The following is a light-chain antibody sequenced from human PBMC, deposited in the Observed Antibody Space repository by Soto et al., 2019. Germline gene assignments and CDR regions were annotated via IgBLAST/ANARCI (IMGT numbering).Light chain of an antibody. CDR2: KAS. CDR3: QQYSSYSSYT. CDR1: QSISSW. J-gene: IGKJ2*01. V-gene: IGKV1-5*03. Sequence: IQMTQSPSTLSASVGDRVTITCRASQSISSWLAWYLQKPGKAPQLLIYKASNLQDGVPSRFSGSGFGTEFTLTISSLQPDDFATYYCQQYSSYSSYTFGQGTKLEIK.